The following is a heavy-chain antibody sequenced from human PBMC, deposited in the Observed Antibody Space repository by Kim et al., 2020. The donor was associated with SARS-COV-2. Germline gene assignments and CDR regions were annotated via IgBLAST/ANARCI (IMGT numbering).Heavy chain of an antibody. Sequence: SETLSLTCTVSGDSIISGIYYWNWIRQHPGKGLEWVGYISDTVTTRYNPSLASRVIMAVDTSKNQFSLKLTSVTAADTALYYCARLPLGEGHLDYWGQGT. D-gene: IGHD3-10*01. CDR1: GDSIISGIYY. V-gene: IGHV4-31*03. J-gene: IGHJ4*02. CDR3: ARLPLGEGHLDY. CDR2: ISDTVTT.